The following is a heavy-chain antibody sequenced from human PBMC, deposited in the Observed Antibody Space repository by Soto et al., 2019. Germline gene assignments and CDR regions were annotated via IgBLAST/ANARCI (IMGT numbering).Heavy chain of an antibody. V-gene: IGHV3-23*01. J-gene: IGHJ4*02. CDR3: AKSQSIEASSGSDY. CDR2: ISGSGGST. D-gene: IGHD6-6*01. Sequence: LGLCCGPCGFAFSSYAMICVRQSPGKGLEWVSAISGSGGSTYYADSVKGRFTISRDNSKNTLYLQMNSLRAEDTAVYYCAKSQSIEASSGSDYWGQGTMVTVSS. CDR1: GFAFSSYA.